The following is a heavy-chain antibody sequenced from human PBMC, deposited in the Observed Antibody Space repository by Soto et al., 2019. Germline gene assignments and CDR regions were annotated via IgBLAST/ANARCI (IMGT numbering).Heavy chain of an antibody. CDR2: ISGSGGST. CDR1: GFTFSSYA. J-gene: IGHJ5*02. D-gene: IGHD6-19*01. V-gene: IGHV3-23*01. CDR3: AKSGTYSSARKAWFDP. Sequence: GGSLRLSCAASGFTFSSYAMSWVRQAPGRGLEWVSAISGSGGSTYYADSVKGRFTISRDNSKNTLYLQMNSLRAEDTAVYYCAKSGTYSSARKAWFDPWGQGTLVTVSS.